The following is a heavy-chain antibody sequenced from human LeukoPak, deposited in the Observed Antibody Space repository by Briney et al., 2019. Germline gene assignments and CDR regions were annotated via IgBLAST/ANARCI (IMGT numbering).Heavy chain of an antibody. V-gene: IGHV4-4*07. J-gene: IGHJ3*02. CDR2: IYTSGST. CDR1: GGSISSYY. CDR3: ARSGIAVWEAFDI. Sequence: PSETLSLTCTVSGGSISSYYWSWMRQPAGKGLEWIGRIYTSGSTNYNPSLKSRVTMSVDTSKNQFSLKLSSVTAADTAVYYCARSGIAVWEAFDIWGQGTMVTVSS. D-gene: IGHD6-19*01.